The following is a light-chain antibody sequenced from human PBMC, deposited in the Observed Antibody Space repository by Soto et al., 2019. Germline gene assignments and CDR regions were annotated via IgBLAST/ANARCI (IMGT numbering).Light chain of an antibody. V-gene: IGKV3-15*01. CDR1: QSVGSN. J-gene: IGKJ2*01. Sequence: EIVMTQSPASLSVSPGERATLSCRASQSVGSNLAWYQQKPGQAPRLLIYAASARATGIPARFSGSGSGTDFTLTISSLQSEDFAVYYCQQYNNWPYTFGQGTKVDI. CDR3: QQYNNWPYT. CDR2: AAS.